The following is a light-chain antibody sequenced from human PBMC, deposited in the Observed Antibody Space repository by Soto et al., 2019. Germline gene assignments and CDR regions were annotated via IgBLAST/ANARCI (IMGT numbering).Light chain of an antibody. J-gene: IGKJ2*01. CDR2: GAS. CDR1: QSVSSSY. V-gene: IGKV3-20*01. CDR3: QQYGSSTMYT. Sequence: EIVLTQSPGTLSLSPGERATLSCRASQSVSSSYLARYQQKPGQAPRLLIYGASSRATGIPDRLSGSGSGTDFTLTISRLEPEDLALYYCQQYGSSTMYTFGQGTKLEIK.